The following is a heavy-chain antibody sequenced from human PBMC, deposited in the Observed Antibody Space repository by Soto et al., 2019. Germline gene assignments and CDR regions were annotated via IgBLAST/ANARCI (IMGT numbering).Heavy chain of an antibody. V-gene: IGHV4-61*01. CDR1: GGSVSSGSYY. D-gene: IGHD3-3*01. Sequence: PSETLSLTCTVSGGSVSSGSYYWSWIRQPPGKGLEWIGYIYYSGSTNYNPSLKSRVTISVDTSKNQFSLKLSSVTAADTAVYYCARVVIMYYYGMDVWGQGTTVTVS. CDR3: ARVVIMYYYGMDV. CDR2: IYYSGST. J-gene: IGHJ6*02.